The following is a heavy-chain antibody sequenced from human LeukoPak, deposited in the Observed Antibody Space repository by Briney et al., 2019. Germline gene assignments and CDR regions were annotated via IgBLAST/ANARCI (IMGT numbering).Heavy chain of an antibody. CDR2: IYTSGNT. CDR1: GGSISSYY. J-gene: IGHJ3*02. D-gene: IGHD4-11*01. Sequence: SETLSLTCIVSGGSISSYYWTWIRQPAGKGLEWIGRIYTSGNTNYNPSLKSRVSMSIDTSKNQFSLKLSSVTAADTAVYYCAREGHDNRNYLRGDAFDIWGQGTMVTVSS. CDR3: AREGHDNRNYLRGDAFDI. V-gene: IGHV4-4*07.